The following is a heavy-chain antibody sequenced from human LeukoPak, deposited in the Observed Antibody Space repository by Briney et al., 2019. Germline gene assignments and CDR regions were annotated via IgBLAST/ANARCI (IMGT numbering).Heavy chain of an antibody. CDR1: GFIFSSYA. D-gene: IGHD5-12*01. Sequence: GGSLRLSCAASGFIFSSYAMIWVRQAPGQGLHWVSAISGSGGSTYYADSVKGRFTISRDNSKNTLYLQMNSLRAEDTAVYYCAKGGYSGYDFPRYWGQGTLVTVSS. CDR3: AKGGYSGYDFPRY. CDR2: ISGSGGST. J-gene: IGHJ4*02. V-gene: IGHV3-23*01.